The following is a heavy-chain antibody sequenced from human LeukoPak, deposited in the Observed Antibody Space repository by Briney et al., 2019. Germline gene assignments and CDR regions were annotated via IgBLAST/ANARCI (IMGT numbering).Heavy chain of an antibody. CDR2: ISAYNGNT. Sequence: ASVKVSCKASGYTFTSYGISWVRQAPGQGLEWMGWISAYNGNTNYAQKLQGRVTMTTDTSTSTAYMELRSLRAEDTAVYYCAKDPTHFRVWDDYDNTRLNYWGQGTLVTVSS. CDR3: AKDPTHFRVWDDYDNTRLNY. CDR1: GYTFTSYG. D-gene: IGHD3-22*01. V-gene: IGHV1-18*01. J-gene: IGHJ4*02.